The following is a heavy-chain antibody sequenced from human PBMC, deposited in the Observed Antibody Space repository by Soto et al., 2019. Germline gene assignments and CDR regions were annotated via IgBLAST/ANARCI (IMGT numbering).Heavy chain of an antibody. CDR2: INHSGST. J-gene: IGHJ6*02. D-gene: IGHD2-21*02. V-gene: IGHV4-34*01. CDR1: GGSFSGYY. CDR3: ARMFKVVTALYYYYYGMDV. Sequence: ETLSLTCAVYGGSFSGYYWSWIRQPPGKGLEWIGEINHSGSTNYNPSLKSRVTISVDTSKNQFSLKLSSVTAADTAVYYCARMFKVVTALYYYYYGMDVWGQGTTVTVSS.